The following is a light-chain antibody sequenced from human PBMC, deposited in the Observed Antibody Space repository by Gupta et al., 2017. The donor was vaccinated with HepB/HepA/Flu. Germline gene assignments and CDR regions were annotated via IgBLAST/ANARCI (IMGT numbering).Light chain of an antibody. CDR1: SSNIGTNS. J-gene: IGLJ3*02. V-gene: IGLV1-47*01. Sequence: QSVLTQPPSVSGTPGQRVTISCSGSSSNIGTNSVYWFQELPGTAPKLLIHRNSERPSGVPDRFSGAKSGTSGSLAISGLRSEDEADYYCATWDASLSGWVFGGGNKLTVL. CDR2: RNS. CDR3: ATWDASLSGWV.